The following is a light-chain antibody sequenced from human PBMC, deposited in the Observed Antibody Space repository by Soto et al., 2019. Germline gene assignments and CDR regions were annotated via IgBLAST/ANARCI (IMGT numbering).Light chain of an antibody. CDR2: DVS. V-gene: IGKV1-5*01. CDR1: QTISSW. CDR3: QQYSTFWT. J-gene: IGKJ1*01. Sequence: DIPMTQSPSTLSASVGDRVTITCRASQTISSWLAWYQQKPGKAPKLLIYDVSSLESGVPSRFSGSGSGTEFTLTISSLQPDDSATYYCQQYSTFWTFAQGTKVEIK.